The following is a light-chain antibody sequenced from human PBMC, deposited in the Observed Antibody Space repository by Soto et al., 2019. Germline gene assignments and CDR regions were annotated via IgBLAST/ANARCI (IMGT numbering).Light chain of an antibody. Sequence: ILLTQSPATLSLSPGERATLSCRASQSVSSYLAWYQQKPGQAPRLLIYDASNRATGIPARFSGSGSETDFTLTISSLEPEDFGVFYCQQRFDWPKITFGQGTRLEIK. CDR2: DAS. J-gene: IGKJ5*01. V-gene: IGKV3-11*01. CDR3: QQRFDWPKIT. CDR1: QSVSSY.